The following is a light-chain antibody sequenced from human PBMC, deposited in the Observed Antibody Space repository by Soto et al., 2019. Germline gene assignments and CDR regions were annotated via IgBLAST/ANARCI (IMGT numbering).Light chain of an antibody. CDR2: DAS. Sequence: VLTKSPGHLTLSPGERATLSCRANQNLGDGRLAWYQQKPGQPPTLLIYDASTRAAGIPDRFSGSGSGTDFTLTISRLEPEDFAVYYCQEHASIFGQGTRLEIK. CDR3: QEHASI. CDR1: QNLGDGR. V-gene: IGKV3-20*01. J-gene: IGKJ5*01.